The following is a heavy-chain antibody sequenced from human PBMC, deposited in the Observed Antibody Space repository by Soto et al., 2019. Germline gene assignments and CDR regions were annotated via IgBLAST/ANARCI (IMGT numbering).Heavy chain of an antibody. D-gene: IGHD6-19*01. CDR2: ISSNGGST. J-gene: IGHJ4*02. CDR1: GFTFSSYA. V-gene: IGHV3-64D*06. CDR3: VKVSSRWYLYYFDY. Sequence: GGSLRLSCSASGFTFSSYAMHWVRQAPGKGLEYVSAISSNGGSTYYADSVKGRFTISRDNSKNTLYLQMSSLRAEDTAVYYCVKVSSRWYLYYFDYWGQGTLVTVSS.